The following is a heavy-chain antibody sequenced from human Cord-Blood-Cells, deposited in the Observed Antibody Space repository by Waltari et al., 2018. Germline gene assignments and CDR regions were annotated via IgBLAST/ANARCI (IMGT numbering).Heavy chain of an antibody. CDR2: IYSGGST. Sequence: EVQLVESGGGLIQPGGSLRPSCAASGCNVSRNYTRWSRQAPGKGLGWVSVIYSGGSTYYADSVKGRFTISRDNSKNTLYLQMNSLRAEDTAVYYCAREVFTTGTTDAFDIWAKGQWSPSLQ. CDR1: GCNVSRNY. J-gene: IGHJ3*02. D-gene: IGHD1-1*01. V-gene: IGHV3-53*01. CDR3: AREVFTTGTTDAFDI.